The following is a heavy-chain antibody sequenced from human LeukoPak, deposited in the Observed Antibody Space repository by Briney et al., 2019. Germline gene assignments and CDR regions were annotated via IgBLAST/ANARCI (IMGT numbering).Heavy chain of an antibody. CDR2: IIPILGIA. CDR3: ARVTDYDFWSGYYGGLDAFDI. CDR1: GGTFSSYA. J-gene: IGHJ3*02. V-gene: IGHV1-69*04. D-gene: IGHD3-3*01. Sequence: ASVKVSCKASGGTFSSYAISWVRQAPGQGLEWMGRIIPILGIANYAQKFQGRVTITADKSTSTAYMELSSLRSEDTAVYYCARVTDYDFWSGYYGGLDAFDIWGQGTMVTVSS.